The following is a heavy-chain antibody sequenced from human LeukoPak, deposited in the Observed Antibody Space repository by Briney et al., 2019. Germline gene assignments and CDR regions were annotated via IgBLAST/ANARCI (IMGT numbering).Heavy chain of an antibody. Sequence: SETLSLTCGVYGGSLSGYHWSWIRQAPGKRLEWIGEINQSGNTNYNPPLKSRVTISVDTSKNQFSLRLSSVTAADTAVYYCATTYYEILTGHIPLWGQGTLVTVSS. CDR3: ATTYYEILTGHIPL. CDR2: INQSGNT. V-gene: IGHV4-34*01. CDR1: GGSLSGYH. D-gene: IGHD3-9*01. J-gene: IGHJ4*02.